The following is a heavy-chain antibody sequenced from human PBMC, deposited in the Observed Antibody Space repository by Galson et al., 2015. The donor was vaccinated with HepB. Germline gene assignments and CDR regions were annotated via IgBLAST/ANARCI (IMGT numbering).Heavy chain of an antibody. Sequence: SLRLSCAASGFTFGDYAMSWFRQAPGKGLEWVGFIRSKAYGGTTEYAASAKGRFTISRDDSKSIAYLQMNSLKTEDTAVYYCTRDHDYGGNCCYGMDVWGQGTRSPSP. V-gene: IGHV3-49*03. D-gene: IGHD4-23*01. CDR2: IRSKAYGGTT. J-gene: IGHJ6*02. CDR3: TRDHDYGGNCCYGMDV. CDR1: GFTFGDYA.